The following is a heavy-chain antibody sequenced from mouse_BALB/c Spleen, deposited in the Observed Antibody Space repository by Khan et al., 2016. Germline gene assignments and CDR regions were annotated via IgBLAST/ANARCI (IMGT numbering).Heavy chain of an antibody. CDR2: ISYDGSN. J-gene: IGHJ1*01. CDR3: ARDLFYYYGSSYWYCDV. V-gene: IGHV3-6*02. D-gene: IGHD1-1*01. Sequence: EVQLQESGPGLVKPSQSLSLTCSVTGYSITSGYYWNWIRQFPGNKLEWMGYISYDGSNNYNPSLKNRISITRDTSKNQFFLKLNSVATEDTATYYCARDLFYYYGSSYWYCDVWGAGTTVTVSS. CDR1: GYSITSGYY.